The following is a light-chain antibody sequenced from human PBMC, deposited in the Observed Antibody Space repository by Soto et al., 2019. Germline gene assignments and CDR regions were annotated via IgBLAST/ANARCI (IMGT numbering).Light chain of an antibody. CDR2: AAS. CDR1: QGIRND. Sequence: AIQMTQSPSSLSASVGDRVTITCRASQGIRNDLGWYQQKPGKAPKLLIYAASSLQSGVPSRFSGSGSATDFTLTISSLQPEDFETYYCLQDYNYPPTFGQGTKVDIK. V-gene: IGKV1-6*01. J-gene: IGKJ1*01. CDR3: LQDYNYPPT.